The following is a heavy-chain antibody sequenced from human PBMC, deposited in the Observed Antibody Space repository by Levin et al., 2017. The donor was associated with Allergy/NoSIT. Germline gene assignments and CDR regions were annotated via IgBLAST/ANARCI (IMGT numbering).Heavy chain of an antibody. Sequence: GGSLRLSCQGSGSSFTSYWIGWVLQMPGKGLEWMGIIYPGDSDTRYSPSFQGQVTISADKSISTAYLQWSSLKASDTAIYYCARRGTRDYYYYMDVWGKGTTVTVSS. CDR3: ARRGTRDYYYYMDV. CDR2: IYPGDSDT. J-gene: IGHJ6*03. V-gene: IGHV5-51*01. D-gene: IGHD1-1*01. CDR1: GSSFTSYW.